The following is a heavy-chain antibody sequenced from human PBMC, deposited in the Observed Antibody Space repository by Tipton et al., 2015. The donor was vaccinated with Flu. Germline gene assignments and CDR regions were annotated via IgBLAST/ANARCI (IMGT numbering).Heavy chain of an antibody. Sequence: TLSLTCTVSGGSISSGGYYWSWIRQHPGKGLEWIGYIYYSGSTYYNPSLKSRVTISVDTSKNQFSLKLSSVTAADTAVYYCARGDYDFWSGYYEGGMDVWGQGTPVPVSS. CDR3: ARGDYDFWSGYYEGGMDV. J-gene: IGHJ6*02. CDR1: GGSISSGGYY. D-gene: IGHD3-3*01. CDR2: IYYSGST. V-gene: IGHV4-31*03.